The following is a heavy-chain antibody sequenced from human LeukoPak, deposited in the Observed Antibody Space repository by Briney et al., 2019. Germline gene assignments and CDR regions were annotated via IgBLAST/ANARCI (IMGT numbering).Heavy chain of an antibody. Sequence: GGSLRLSCAASGFTFSSYSMNWVRQAPGKGLEWVSSVSSSSSYIYYADPVKGRFTISRDNAKNSLYLQMNSLRAEDTAVYYCASYYYYYYMDVWGKGTTVTVSS. CDR2: VSSSSSYI. CDR1: GFTFSSYS. CDR3: ASYYYYYYMDV. J-gene: IGHJ6*03. V-gene: IGHV3-21*01.